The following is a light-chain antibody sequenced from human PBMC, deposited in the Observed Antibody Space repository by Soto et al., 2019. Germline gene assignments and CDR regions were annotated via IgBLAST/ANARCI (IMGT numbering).Light chain of an antibody. Sequence: ALTQPASVSGSPGQSITISCTGTSSDVGSYNYVSWYQQHPGRAPKLMIYEVSNRPSGVSNRFSASKSGNTASLTISGLRAEDEADYYCSSYTRITSYVFGTGTKVTVL. CDR1: SSDVGSYNY. J-gene: IGLJ1*01. CDR2: EVS. V-gene: IGLV2-14*01. CDR3: SSYTRITSYV.